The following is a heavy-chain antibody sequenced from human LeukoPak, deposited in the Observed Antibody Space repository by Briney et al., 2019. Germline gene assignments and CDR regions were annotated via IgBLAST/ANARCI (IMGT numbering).Heavy chain of an antibody. V-gene: IGHV4-59*08. CDR1: GGSISSYY. CDR3: ARQGSGYYYGAFDY. J-gene: IGHJ4*02. D-gene: IGHD3-22*01. Sequence: SETLSLTCTVSGGSISSYYWSWIRQPPGKGLEWIGYIYYSGSTNYNPSLKSRVTISVDTSKNQFSLKLSSVTAPDTAVYYCARQGSGYYYGAFDYWGQGTLVTVSS. CDR2: IYYSGST.